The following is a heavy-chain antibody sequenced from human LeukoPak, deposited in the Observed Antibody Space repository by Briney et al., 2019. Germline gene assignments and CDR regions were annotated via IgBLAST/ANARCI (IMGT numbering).Heavy chain of an antibody. CDR2: IYHSGSS. V-gene: IGHV4-39*01. CDR1: GGSISTNGYY. D-gene: IGHD5-18*01. Sequence: SETLSLTCTVSGGSISTNGYYWGWIRRPPGKGLEWIGSIYHSGSSYFNPSLKSRVTISVDTSKNQFSLKLSSVTAGDTAVYYCARLRGYSYGYFDYWGQGTLVSVSP. J-gene: IGHJ4*02. CDR3: ARLRGYSYGYFDY.